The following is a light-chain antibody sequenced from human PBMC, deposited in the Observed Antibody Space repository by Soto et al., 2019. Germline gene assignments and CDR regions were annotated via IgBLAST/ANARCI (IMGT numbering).Light chain of an antibody. CDR2: CAS. CDR1: QTVVYSTSSQSY. Sequence: DIVMTQSPDSLAVSLGERATINCKSSQTVVYSTSSQSYLAWYQQKPGQPPKLLIYCASTRESGVPDRFSGSGSGTDFTLTISALQAEDVANYYCQQYYDTPYTVGKGTKLVIK. V-gene: IGKV4-1*01. CDR3: QQYYDTPYT. J-gene: IGKJ2*01.